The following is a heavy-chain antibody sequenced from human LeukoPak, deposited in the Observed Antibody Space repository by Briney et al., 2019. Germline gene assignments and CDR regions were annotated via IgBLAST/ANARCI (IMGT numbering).Heavy chain of an antibody. Sequence: PGGSLRLSCAASGLTFDDYAMHWVRQAPGKGLEWVSGISWISGSIGYADSVKGRFTISRDHAKNSLYLQMNSLRADDTALYYCAKTQTPTKGSFDYWVQGALVTVSS. CDR1: GLTFDDYA. J-gene: IGHJ4*02. D-gene: IGHD3-10*01. V-gene: IGHV3-9*01. CDR2: ISWISGSI. CDR3: AKTQTPTKGSFDY.